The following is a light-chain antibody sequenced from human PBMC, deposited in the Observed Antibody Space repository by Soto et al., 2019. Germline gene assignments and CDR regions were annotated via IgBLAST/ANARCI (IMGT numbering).Light chain of an antibody. Sequence: EIVLTQSPGTLSLSPGERATLSCRASQIVSSTYLAWFQQKPGQAPRLLIYGPSTRATGIPDRFSGSGSGTDFPLTISGREPEDFALYYCQQYGVTPPNTFGGGTKVEV. J-gene: IGKJ4*01. CDR1: QIVSSTY. CDR3: QQYGVTPPNT. V-gene: IGKV3-20*01. CDR2: GPS.